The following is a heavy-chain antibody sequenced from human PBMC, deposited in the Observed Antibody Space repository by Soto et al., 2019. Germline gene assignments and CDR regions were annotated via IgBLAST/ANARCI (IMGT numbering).Heavy chain of an antibody. CDR1: GFTFSSYA. V-gene: IGHV3-23*01. J-gene: IGHJ4*02. D-gene: IGHD6-19*01. CDR2: ISGSGGST. CDR3: ARRSSGWDFDY. Sequence: EVQLLESGGGLVQPGGSLRLSCAASGFTFSSYAMRWVRQAPGKGLEWVSAISGSGGSTYYADSVKGRFTISRDNSKITLYLQMNSLRAEDTSVYYCARRSSGWDFDYWGQGTLVTVSS.